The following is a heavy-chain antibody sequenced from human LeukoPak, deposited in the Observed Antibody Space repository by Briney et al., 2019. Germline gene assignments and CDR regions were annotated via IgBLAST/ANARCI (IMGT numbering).Heavy chain of an antibody. CDR1: GYTFTGYY. J-gene: IGHJ3*02. CDR3: AITIAALGTGAFDI. Sequence: ASVKVSCKASGYTFTGYYMHWVRQAPGQGLEWMGWINPNSGGTNYAQKFQGRVTMTRDTSISTAYMELSRLRSDDTAVYYCAITIAALGTGAFDIWGQGTMVTVSS. CDR2: INPNSGGT. V-gene: IGHV1-2*02. D-gene: IGHD6-6*01.